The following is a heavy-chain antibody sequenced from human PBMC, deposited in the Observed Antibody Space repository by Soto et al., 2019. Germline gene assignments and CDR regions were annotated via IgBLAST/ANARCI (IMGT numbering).Heavy chain of an antibody. Sequence: GGSLRLSCAASGFPFSSHAMYWIRQAPGKGLEWVALISYDGTNKQYADSVKGRLIVSRDDSTNTLSLQMNSLRPEDTAVYHCARDSNTYRDYYHGMDVWGQGTTVTVSS. CDR2: ISYDGTNK. J-gene: IGHJ6*02. CDR1: GFPFSSHA. D-gene: IGHD3-10*02. CDR3: ARDSNTYRDYYHGMDV. V-gene: IGHV3-30-3*01.